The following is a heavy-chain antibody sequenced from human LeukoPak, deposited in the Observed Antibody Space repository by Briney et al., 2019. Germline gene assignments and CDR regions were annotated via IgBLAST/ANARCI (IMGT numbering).Heavy chain of an antibody. J-gene: IGHJ4*02. D-gene: IGHD3-10*01. CDR3: ARVDRDYNDSGSSFEY. CDR2: IYYSGST. Sequence: SETLSLTCTVSGGSISSYYWSWIRQPPGKGLEWIGYIYYSGSTNYNPSLKSRVTISVDTSKNQFSLKLSSVTAADTAVYYCARVDRDYNDSGSSFEYWGQGTLVTVSP. V-gene: IGHV4-59*01. CDR1: GGSISSYY.